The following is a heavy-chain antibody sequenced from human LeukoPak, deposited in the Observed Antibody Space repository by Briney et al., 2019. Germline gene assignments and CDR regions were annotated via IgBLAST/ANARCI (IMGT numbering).Heavy chain of an antibody. CDR1: GGSISSGGYY. J-gene: IGHJ6*02. D-gene: IGHD3-10*01. Sequence: SETLSLTCTVSGGSISSGGYYWSWIRQHPGKGLEWIGYIYYSGSTYYNPSLKSRVTISVDTSKNQFSLKLSSVTAADTAVYYCASSYGSGSYYYYYYGMDAWGQGTTVTVSS. CDR2: IYYSGST. CDR3: ASSYGSGSYYYYYYGMDA. V-gene: IGHV4-31*03.